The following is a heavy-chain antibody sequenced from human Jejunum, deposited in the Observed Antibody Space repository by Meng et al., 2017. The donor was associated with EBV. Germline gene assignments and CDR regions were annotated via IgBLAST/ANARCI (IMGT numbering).Heavy chain of an antibody. CDR2: VSAYNGNT. J-gene: IGHJ4*02. CDR1: GYTFTNYA. D-gene: IGHD6-19*01. V-gene: IGHV1-18*01. CDR3: VRTSVYSSGFSDF. Sequence: QVCLCQPGLEVRKPGASVKVSCKASGYTFTNYAFPWLRQGPGQGFEWMGWVSAYNGNTEYPQKFQGRVAMTTDTSTTTVYMELRSLRPDDTATYYCVRTSVYSSGFSDFWGQGTLVTVSS.